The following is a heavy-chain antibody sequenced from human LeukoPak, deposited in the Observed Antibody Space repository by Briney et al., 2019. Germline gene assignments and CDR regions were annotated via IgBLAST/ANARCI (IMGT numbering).Heavy chain of an antibody. CDR2: IRSNGETT. V-gene: IGHV3-23*01. J-gene: IGHJ4*02. CDR1: GFTFSSIA. Sequence: PGGSLRLSCAASGFTFSSIAMTWVRQAPGKGLEWVSSIRSNGETTYNADSVKGRFNISRDNSKKTLYLQLSSLRVEDTAIYYCAKGQELDDGVFDSWGQGTLVTVSS. D-gene: IGHD1-1*01. CDR3: AKGQELDDGVFDS.